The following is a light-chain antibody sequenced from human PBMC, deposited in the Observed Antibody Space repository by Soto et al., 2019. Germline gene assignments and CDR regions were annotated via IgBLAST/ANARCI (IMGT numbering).Light chain of an antibody. V-gene: IGLV2-14*01. CDR1: SSDVGGYTY. CDR3: SSYTSSSTLYV. Sequence: QSVLTQPRSVSGSPGQSVTISCTGTSSDVGGYTYVSWYQQHPGKAPKLIIYEVNNRPSGVSHRFSGSKSGNTASLTISGLQAEDEADYYCSSYTSSSTLYVFGTGTKLTVL. CDR2: EVN. J-gene: IGLJ1*01.